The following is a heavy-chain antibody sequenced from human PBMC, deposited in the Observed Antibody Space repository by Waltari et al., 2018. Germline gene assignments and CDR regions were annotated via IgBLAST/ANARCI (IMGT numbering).Heavy chain of an antibody. V-gene: IGHV4-59*08. D-gene: IGHD1-26*01. J-gene: IGHJ5*02. CDR1: GGSIYTYF. Sequence: QVQLPESGPGLVKPSETLSLTCRVPGGSIYTYFWNWIRQPPGKGLQWIGYVRHTGITKSNPSLKIRVTMAVDTSKSQISLRLTSVSATDTAVYFCARWDSPGRFFGAWGQGTPVTVSS. CDR3: ARWDSPGRFFGA. CDR2: VRHTGIT.